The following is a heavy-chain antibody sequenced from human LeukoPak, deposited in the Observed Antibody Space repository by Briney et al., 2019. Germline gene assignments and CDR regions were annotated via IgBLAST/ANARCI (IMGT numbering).Heavy chain of an antibody. D-gene: IGHD3-22*01. V-gene: IGHV3-74*01. Sequence: GGSLRLSCAASGFTFSSYWMHWVRQAPGKGLVWVSRINSDGSSTSYADSVKGRFTISRDNAKNTLYLQMNSLRAEDTAVYYCARGPPYYDSSGLYYYYGMDVWGQGTTVTVSS. CDR2: INSDGSST. CDR3: ARGPPYYDSSGLYYYYGMDV. J-gene: IGHJ6*02. CDR1: GFTFSSYW.